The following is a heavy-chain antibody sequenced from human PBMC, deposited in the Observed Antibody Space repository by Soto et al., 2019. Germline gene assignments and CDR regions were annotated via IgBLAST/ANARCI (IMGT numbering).Heavy chain of an antibody. J-gene: IGHJ6*02. V-gene: IGHV4-4*02. CDR2: IYHSGST. Sequence: QVQLQESGPGLVKPSGTLSLTCAVSGGSISSSNWWSWVRQPPGKGLGWIGEIYHSGSTNYNPSLNSHVTLSVDKSTNQFSLKLSSVTAADTAVYYCARVSGSYYYGMDVWGQGTTVTVSS. CDR1: GGSISSSNW. CDR3: ARVSGSYYYGMDV.